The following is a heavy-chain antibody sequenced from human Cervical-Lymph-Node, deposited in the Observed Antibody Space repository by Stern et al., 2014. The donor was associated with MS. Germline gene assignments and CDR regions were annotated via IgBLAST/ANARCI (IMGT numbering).Heavy chain of an antibody. J-gene: IGHJ5*02. V-gene: IGHV4-39*01. CDR2: VYYSGNT. D-gene: IGHD6-19*01. Sequence: QLQLQESGPGLVKPSETLSLTCTVSGGSISDNHYYWGWIRQSPGKGLEWIGTVYYSGNTYYNPSPQSRVTISVDTSKHQFSLKLNSVTAADTAVYYCARHIAVASTWVRWFDPWGQGTLVTVSS. CDR3: ARHIAVASTWVRWFDP. CDR1: GGSISDNHYY.